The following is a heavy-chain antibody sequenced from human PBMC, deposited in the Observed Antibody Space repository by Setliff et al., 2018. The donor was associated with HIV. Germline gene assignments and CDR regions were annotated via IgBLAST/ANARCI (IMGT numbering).Heavy chain of an antibody. V-gene: IGHV4-61*02. CDR3: ARDGSEHYPLEGWLDP. Sequence: SETLSLTCTVSGGSISSSLYYWSWMRQAAGKGLEWIGRIDARGSANYNPSLNSRVTISVDTSKNHFSLTLSSVTAADTAVYYCARDGSEHYPLEGWLDPWGQGSLVTVSS. D-gene: IGHD3-3*02. CDR2: IDARGSA. CDR1: GGSISSSLYY. J-gene: IGHJ5*02.